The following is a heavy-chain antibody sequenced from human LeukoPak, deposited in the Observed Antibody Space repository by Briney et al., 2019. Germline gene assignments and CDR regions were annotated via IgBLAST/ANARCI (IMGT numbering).Heavy chain of an antibody. Sequence: GGSLRLSCAASGFTFSDHYMDWVRQAPGKGLEWVGRTRDKANSYTTEYAASVKGRFTISRDASKTSLYLPMNNLKTEDTPVYYCARWDVYDRTSFDYWGQGTLVSVSS. V-gene: IGHV3-72*01. D-gene: IGHD5/OR15-5a*01. CDR1: GFTFSDHY. CDR3: ARWDVYDRTSFDY. J-gene: IGHJ4*02. CDR2: TRDKANSYTT.